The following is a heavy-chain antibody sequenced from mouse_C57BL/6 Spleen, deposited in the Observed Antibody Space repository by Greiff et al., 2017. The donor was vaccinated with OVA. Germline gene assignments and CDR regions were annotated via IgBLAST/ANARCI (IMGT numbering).Heavy chain of an antibody. CDR1: GFTFSSYA. CDR2: ISSGGDYI. Sequence: VESGEGLVKPGGSLKLSCAASGFTFSSYAMSWVRQTPEKRLEWVAYISSGGDYIYYADTVKGRFTISRDNARNTLYLQMSSLKSEDTAMYYCTRGSTPYYFDYWGQGTTLTVSS. CDR3: TRGSTPYYFDY. J-gene: IGHJ2*01. V-gene: IGHV5-9-1*02.